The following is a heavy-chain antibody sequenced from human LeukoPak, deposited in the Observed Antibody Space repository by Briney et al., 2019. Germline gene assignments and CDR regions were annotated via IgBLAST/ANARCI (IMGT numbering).Heavy chain of an antibody. J-gene: IGHJ4*02. CDR3: ARGRNDHRFDY. CDR1: GFTFSSYS. V-gene: IGHV3-21*01. CDR2: ISSSSSYI. Sequence: GGSLRLSCAASGFTFSSYSTNWVRQAPGKGLEWVSSISSSSSYIYYADSVKGRFTISRDNAKNSLYLQMTSLRAEDTAVYYCARGRNDHRFDYWGQGTLVTVSS. D-gene: IGHD1-14*01.